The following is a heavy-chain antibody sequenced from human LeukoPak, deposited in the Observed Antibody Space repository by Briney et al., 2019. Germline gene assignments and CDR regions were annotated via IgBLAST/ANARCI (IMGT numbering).Heavy chain of an antibody. CDR1: GFTFSSSA. CDR2: SGTAGDT. V-gene: IGHV3-23*01. D-gene: IGHD6-13*01. CDR3: AKKTPGTYPFDY. Sequence: GGSLRLSCATSGFTFSSSAMNWVRQVPGKGLEWVSASGTAGDTYYADSVKGRFTISRDDSKNTLYLQMTSLRAEDTAVYYCAKKTPGTYPFDYWGQGTLVTVSP. J-gene: IGHJ4*02.